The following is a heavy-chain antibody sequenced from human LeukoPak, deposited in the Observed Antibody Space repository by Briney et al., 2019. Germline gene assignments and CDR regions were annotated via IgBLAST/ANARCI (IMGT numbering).Heavy chain of an antibody. J-gene: IGHJ4*02. V-gene: IGHV3-30-3*01. Sequence: PGGSLGLSCVASGFTFSDYAVHWVRQAPGRGLECVAVVSYDGSNKNHADSVKGRFTISRDNSKNTLYLQMNSLRVEGTAVYYCARETGYRFDYWGRGTLVSVSS. CDR1: GFTFSDYA. D-gene: IGHD3-9*01. CDR2: VSYDGSNK. CDR3: ARETGYRFDY.